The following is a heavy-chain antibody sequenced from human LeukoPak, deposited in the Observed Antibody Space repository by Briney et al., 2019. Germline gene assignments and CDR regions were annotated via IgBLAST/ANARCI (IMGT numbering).Heavy chain of an antibody. CDR1: GFTFRSYA. Sequence: GGSLRLSCAASGFTFRSYAMHWVRQAPGKGLERVAVISYDGSNKYYADSVKGRFTISRDNSKNTLYLEMNGLRVEDTAVYYCARGDYYESSGYVAAYWGQGTLVTVSS. CDR3: ARGDYYESSGYVAAY. V-gene: IGHV3-30*04. J-gene: IGHJ4*02. D-gene: IGHD3-22*01. CDR2: ISYDGSNK.